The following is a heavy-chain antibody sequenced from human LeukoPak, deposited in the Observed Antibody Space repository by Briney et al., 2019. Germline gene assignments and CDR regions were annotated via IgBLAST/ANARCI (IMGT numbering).Heavy chain of an antibody. D-gene: IGHD1-14*01. CDR3: ARDGRDTSALYNPLRFDS. CDR1: GECFNNYY. J-gene: IGHJ4*02. V-gene: IGHV4-34*01. CDR2: INHRVST. Sequence: TASETLSLTCGVYGECFNNYYWSWIPQPPGEGLEWIGEINHRVSTNYNPSLKTRVTISIDTSKNHFSLRLTSVTAADTAVYYCARDGRDTSALYNPLRFDSWGQGALVTVSS.